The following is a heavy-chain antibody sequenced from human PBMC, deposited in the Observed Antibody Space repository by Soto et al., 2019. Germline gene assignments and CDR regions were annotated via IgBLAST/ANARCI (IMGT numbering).Heavy chain of an antibody. CDR3: ARVSTSASGSYYTLDY. J-gene: IGHJ4*02. Sequence: ETLSLTCTVSGDSISSHYWSWIRQPPGKGLEWIGFGSAKYNPSLKSRIRISVDTSKNQFSLNLTSATAADTAVYYCARVSTSASGSYYTLDYWGQGTLVTVSS. CDR2: GSA. V-gene: IGHV4-59*11. D-gene: IGHD3-10*01. CDR1: GDSISSHY.